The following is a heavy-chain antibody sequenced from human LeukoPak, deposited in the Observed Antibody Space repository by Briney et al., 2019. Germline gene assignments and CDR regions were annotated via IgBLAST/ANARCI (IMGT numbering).Heavy chain of an antibody. Sequence: SVKVSCKASGGTFSSYAISWVRQAPGQGLEWMGGIIPIFGTANYAQKFQGRVTITADKSTSTAYMELSSLRSEDTAVYYCATGLQSSWYRPYFDYWGQGTLVTVSS. D-gene: IGHD6-13*01. V-gene: IGHV1-69*06. CDR1: GGTFSSYA. CDR3: ATGLQSSWYRPYFDY. CDR2: IIPIFGTA. J-gene: IGHJ4*02.